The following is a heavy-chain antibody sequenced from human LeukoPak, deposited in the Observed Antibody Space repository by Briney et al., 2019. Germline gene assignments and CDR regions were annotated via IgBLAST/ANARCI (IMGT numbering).Heavy chain of an antibody. CDR3: AKGTMIVVVYYFDY. Sequence: GGSLRLSCAASGFTFSSYAMSWVRQAPGKGLEWVSAISGSGGSTYYADSVKGRFTISRDNSKNTLYLQMNSLGAEDTAVYYCAKGTMIVVVYYFDYWGQGTLVTVSS. J-gene: IGHJ4*02. CDR2: ISGSGGST. CDR1: GFTFSSYA. D-gene: IGHD3-22*01. V-gene: IGHV3-23*01.